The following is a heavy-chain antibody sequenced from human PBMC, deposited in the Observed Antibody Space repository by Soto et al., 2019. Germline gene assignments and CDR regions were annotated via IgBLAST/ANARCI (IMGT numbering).Heavy chain of an antibody. CDR2: IYYSGST. V-gene: IGHV4-31*03. Sequence: PSETLSLTCTDSGGSISSGGYYWSWIRQHPGKGLEWIGYIYYSGSTYYNPSLKSRVTISVDTSKNQFSLKLSSVTAADTAVYYCARGRDRYSYGFRDAFDIWGQGTMVPVSS. J-gene: IGHJ3*02. CDR1: GGSISSGGYY. D-gene: IGHD5-18*01. CDR3: ARGRDRYSYGFRDAFDI.